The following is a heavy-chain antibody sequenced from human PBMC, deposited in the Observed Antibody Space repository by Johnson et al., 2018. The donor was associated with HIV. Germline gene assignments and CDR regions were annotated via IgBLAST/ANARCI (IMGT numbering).Heavy chain of an antibody. D-gene: IGHD2-8*01. V-gene: IGHV3-30*04. CDR3: AKGTNGQSWAFDI. Sequence: QVQLVESGGGVVQPGTSLILSCAASGFTFSYYSMHWVRQAPGKGLEWVALTSYDESDKFYADSVKGRFIISRDKPRNTLYLQMNGLRAEDTAVYYCAKGTNGQSWAFDIWGQGTVVTVSS. J-gene: IGHJ3*02. CDR2: TSYDESDK. CDR1: GFTFSYYS.